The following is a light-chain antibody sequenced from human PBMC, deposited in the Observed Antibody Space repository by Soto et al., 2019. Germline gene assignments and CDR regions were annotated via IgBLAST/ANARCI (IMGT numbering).Light chain of an antibody. CDR3: QEYNSYPYT. J-gene: IGKJ2*01. CDR1: QSISSS. CDR2: KAY. Sequence: DIQMTQSPSTLSASVGDRVTITCRASQSISSSLAWYQQKPGKAPKLLIYKAYSLESGVPSRFSGSVSGTESTLTITSLQPDDFAAYYCQEYNSYPYTFGQGTKLYIK. V-gene: IGKV1-5*03.